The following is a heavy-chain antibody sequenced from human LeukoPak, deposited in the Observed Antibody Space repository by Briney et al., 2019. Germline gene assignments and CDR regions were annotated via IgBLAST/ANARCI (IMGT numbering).Heavy chain of an antibody. Sequence: GGSLRLSCAASGFTFSNYDLHWVRQATGKGLEWVSGIDTGGDTYYPGSVKGRFTISRENAKNSLYLQMNSLRAEDTAVYYCARKPHDYVDAFGIWGQGTMVIVSS. CDR1: GFTFSNYD. CDR3: ARKPHDYVDAFGI. V-gene: IGHV3-13*01. D-gene: IGHD4-17*01. CDR2: IDTGGDT. J-gene: IGHJ3*02.